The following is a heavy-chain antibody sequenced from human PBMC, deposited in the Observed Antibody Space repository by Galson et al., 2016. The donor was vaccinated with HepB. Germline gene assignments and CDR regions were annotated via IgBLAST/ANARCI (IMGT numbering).Heavy chain of an antibody. Sequence: SLRLSCATSGFTFRNYGMNWVRQAPGKGLEWVAVISYDGINESYVDSVKGRFTISRDNSKNTVYLQMNSLNPEDTAVYYCAKSDILAGYSAFDYWGQGTLVTVSS. CDR1: GFTFRNYG. CDR2: ISYDGINE. CDR3: AKSDILAGYSAFDY. D-gene: IGHD3-9*01. J-gene: IGHJ4*02. V-gene: IGHV3-30*18.